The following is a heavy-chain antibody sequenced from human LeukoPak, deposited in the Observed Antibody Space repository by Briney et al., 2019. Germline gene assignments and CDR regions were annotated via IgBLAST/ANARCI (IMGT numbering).Heavy chain of an antibody. V-gene: IGHV3-7*01. D-gene: IGHD2-15*01. CDR2: MKGDGSVK. Sequence: GGSLRLSCAASGFTFSIYWMSWVRQAPGKGLEWVASMKGDGSVKHFLDSVEGRFTISRDNAKNSLYLQMNSLRAEDTAVYYCARWDAYCSGGRCYSGDFAFDIWGQGTMVTVSS. J-gene: IGHJ3*02. CDR1: GFTFSIYW. CDR3: ARWDAYCSGGRCYSGDFAFDI.